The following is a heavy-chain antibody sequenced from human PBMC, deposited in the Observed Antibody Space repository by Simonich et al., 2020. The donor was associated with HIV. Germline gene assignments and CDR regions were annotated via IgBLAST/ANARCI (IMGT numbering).Heavy chain of an antibody. Sequence: QVQLQQWGAGLLKPSETLSLTCAVYGGSFSGSYWSWIRQPPGKGLESIGEINHSGSTNYNPSLKSRVTISVDTSKNQFSLKLSSVTAADTAVYYCARLTAGGLGEYFQHWGQGTLVTVSS. CDR3: ARLTAGGLGEYFQH. J-gene: IGHJ1*01. CDR2: INHSGST. V-gene: IGHV4-34*01. D-gene: IGHD6-13*01. CDR1: GGSFSGSY.